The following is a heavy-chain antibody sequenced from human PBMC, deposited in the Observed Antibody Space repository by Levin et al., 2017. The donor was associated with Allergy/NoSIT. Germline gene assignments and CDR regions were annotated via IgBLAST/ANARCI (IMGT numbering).Heavy chain of an antibody. J-gene: IGHJ3*02. CDR1: GYSFSTRW. CDR3: ARPAYYYDSTGPDAFDS. CDR2: LYPGDSNT. V-gene: IGHV5-51*01. D-gene: IGHD3-22*01. Sequence: KVSCKGSGYSFSTRWIGWVRQMPGKGLEWMGILYPGDSNTRYSPSFQGQVTFSADKSTSTAYLQWSSLKASDTAMYYCARPAYYYDSTGPDAFDSWGQGTMVTVSS.